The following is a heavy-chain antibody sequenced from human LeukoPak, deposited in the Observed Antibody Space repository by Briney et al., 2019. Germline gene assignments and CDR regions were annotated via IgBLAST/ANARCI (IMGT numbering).Heavy chain of an antibody. Sequence: SETLSLTCTVSGGSISSYYWSWIRQPPGQGLEWIGYIYYSGSTNYNPSLKSRVTISVDTSKNQFSLKLSSVTAADTAVYYCARSLPAWFGELSPPLDYWGQGTPVTVSS. D-gene: IGHD3-10*01. J-gene: IGHJ4*02. V-gene: IGHV4-59*01. CDR1: GGSISSYY. CDR2: IYYSGST. CDR3: ARSLPAWFGELSPPLDY.